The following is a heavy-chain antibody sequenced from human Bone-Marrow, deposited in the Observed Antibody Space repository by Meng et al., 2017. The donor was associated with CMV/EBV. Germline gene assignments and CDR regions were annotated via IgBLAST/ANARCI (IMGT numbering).Heavy chain of an antibody. CDR1: GFTFSSHW. Sequence: GESLKISCAASGFTFSSHWMTWVRQAPGKGLEWVAVISYDGSNKYYADSVKGRFTISRDNSKNTLYLQMNSLRAEDTAVYYCARHDSGSLSYWGQGTLVTVSS. D-gene: IGHD1-26*01. V-gene: IGHV3-30-3*01. J-gene: IGHJ4*02. CDR2: ISYDGSNK. CDR3: ARHDSGSLSY.